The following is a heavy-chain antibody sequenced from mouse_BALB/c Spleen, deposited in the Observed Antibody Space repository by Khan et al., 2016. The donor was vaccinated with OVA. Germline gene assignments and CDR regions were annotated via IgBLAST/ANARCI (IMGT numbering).Heavy chain of an antibody. CDR2: IDPFNGGT. CDR1: GYSFTSYY. Sequence: IQLVQSGPELMKPGASVNISCKASGYSFTSYYIHWVKQSHGKSLEWIGYIDPFNGGTDYNQKFKGKDKWTVDKSSSTAYMQLSSLTSEDSAVYYCARGAFGYWGQGTLVTVSA. CDR3: ARGAFGY. J-gene: IGHJ3*01. V-gene: IGHV1S135*01.